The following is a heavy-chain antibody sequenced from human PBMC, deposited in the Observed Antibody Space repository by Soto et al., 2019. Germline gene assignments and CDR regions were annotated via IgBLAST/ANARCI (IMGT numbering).Heavy chain of an antibody. Sequence: SVKVSCKASGGTFSSYGISWVRQAPGQGIEWMGGIIPLFGTTNYGQKFKGRVTITADESTSTVYMELSSLRSEDTAMYYCARARGSSWHNWSDTCGQGTLVTVSS. CDR2: IIPLFGTT. J-gene: IGHJ5*02. CDR3: ARARGSSWHNWSDT. D-gene: IGHD1-26*01. CDR1: GGTFSSYG. V-gene: IGHV1-69*13.